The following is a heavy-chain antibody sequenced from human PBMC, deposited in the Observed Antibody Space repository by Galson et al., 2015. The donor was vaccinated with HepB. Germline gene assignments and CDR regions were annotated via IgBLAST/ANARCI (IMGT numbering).Heavy chain of an antibody. V-gene: IGHV1-2*02. D-gene: IGHD3-3*01. J-gene: IGHJ4*02. CDR2: INPSSGDT. CDR1: GYTFTSSY. CDR3: AREPRLTGVVTSWCFDH. Sequence: SVKVSCKASGYTFTSSYMHWVRQAPGQGLEWMGWINPSSGDTTYTQNFQGRVTMTRDTSISTAYMELSRLRSDDTAVYYCAREPRLTGVVTSWCFDHWGQGTPVTVSS.